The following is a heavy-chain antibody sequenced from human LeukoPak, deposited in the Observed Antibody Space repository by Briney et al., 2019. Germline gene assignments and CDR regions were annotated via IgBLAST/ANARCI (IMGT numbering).Heavy chain of an antibody. J-gene: IGHJ4*02. Sequence: GGSLRLSCGASGFTFISYWMSWARQAPGKGLEWVANIKQDGSEKYYVDSVKGRFTISRDNAKNSLYLQMNSLRAEDTAVYYCAREAGGSSHWGQGTLVTVSS. CDR3: AREAGGSSH. CDR1: GFTFISYW. D-gene: IGHD2-2*01. CDR2: IKQDGSEK. V-gene: IGHV3-7*01.